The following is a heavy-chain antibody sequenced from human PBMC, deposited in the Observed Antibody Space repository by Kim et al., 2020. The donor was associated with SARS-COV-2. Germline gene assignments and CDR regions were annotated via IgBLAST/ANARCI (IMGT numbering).Heavy chain of an antibody. CDR3: ESDKARDY. V-gene: IGHV3-30-3*01. J-gene: IGHJ4*01. CDR2: ITGDRNNT. Sequence: GGSLRLSCTASGFIFGEYAMSWVRQAPGKGLEWVAFITGDRNNTSTAYAATGRFTITSSSAKTTIYLHMNIIRSKNKAMADCESDKARDYWG. CDR1: GFIFGEYA.